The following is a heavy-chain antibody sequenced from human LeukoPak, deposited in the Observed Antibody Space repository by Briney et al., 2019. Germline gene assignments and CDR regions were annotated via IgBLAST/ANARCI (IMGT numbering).Heavy chain of an antibody. J-gene: IGHJ4*02. Sequence: PGGSLRLSCAASGFTFSSYGMSWVRQAPGKGLEWVSAISGSGGSTYYADSVKGRSTISRDNSKNTLYLQMNSLRAEDTAVYYCAKPVWDLYYFDYWGQGTLVTVSS. V-gene: IGHV3-23*01. CDR2: ISGSGGST. CDR3: AKPVWDLYYFDY. D-gene: IGHD1-26*01. CDR1: GFTFSSYG.